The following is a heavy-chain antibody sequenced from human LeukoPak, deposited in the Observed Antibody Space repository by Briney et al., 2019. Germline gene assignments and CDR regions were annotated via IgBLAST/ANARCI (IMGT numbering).Heavy chain of an antibody. D-gene: IGHD3-22*01. CDR3: ARASLGSSGDYYFDY. CDR1: GGSISSGGYY. J-gene: IGHJ4*02. V-gene: IGHV4-31*03. Sequence: SETLSLTCTVSGGSISSGGYYWNSIREHPGKGLEWIGYIYYSGSTYYNPSLKSRVTISVDTSKKQFSLKLSSVTAADTAVYYCARASLGSSGDYYFDYWGQGTLVTVSS. CDR2: IYYSGST.